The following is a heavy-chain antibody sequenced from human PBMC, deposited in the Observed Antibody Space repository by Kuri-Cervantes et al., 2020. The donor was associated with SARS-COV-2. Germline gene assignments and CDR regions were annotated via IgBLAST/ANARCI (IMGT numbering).Heavy chain of an antibody. CDR1: GFTFSDYY. CDR2: ISSSGSTI. Sequence: GESLKISCAASGFTFSDYYMSWIRQAPGKGLEWVSYISSSGSTIYYADSVKGRFTISRDNAKNSLYLQMNSLRAEDTAVYYCARDPPGTVSWYYYMDVWGKGTTVTVSS. CDR3: ARDPPGTVSWYYYMDV. J-gene: IGHJ6*03. D-gene: IGHD4-17*01. V-gene: IGHV3-11*04.